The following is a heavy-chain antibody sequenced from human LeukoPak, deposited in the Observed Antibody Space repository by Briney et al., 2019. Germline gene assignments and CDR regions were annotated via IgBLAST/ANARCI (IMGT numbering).Heavy chain of an antibody. Sequence: KPSETLSLTCTVSGGSISSYYWSWIRQPPGKGLEWIGYIYYSGSTNYNPSLKSRVTISVDTSKNQFSLKLSSVTAADTAVYYCARAPCSGGSCYPTDFDYWGQGTLVTVSS. CDR2: IYYSGST. CDR1: GGSISSYY. CDR3: ARAPCSGGSCYPTDFDY. J-gene: IGHJ4*02. D-gene: IGHD2-15*01. V-gene: IGHV4-59*01.